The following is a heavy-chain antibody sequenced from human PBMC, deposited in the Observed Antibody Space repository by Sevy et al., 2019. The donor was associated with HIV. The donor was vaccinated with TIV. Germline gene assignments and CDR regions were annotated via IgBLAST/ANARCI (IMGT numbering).Heavy chain of an antibody. CDR2: ISYDGST. CDR1: GGSISSYY. J-gene: IGHJ6*03. V-gene: IGHV4-59*01. Sequence: SETLSLTCTVSGGSISSYYWSWIRQPPGKGLEWIAYISYDGSTNYDPSLKSRVTISLDTSKNQFSLKLNSVTAADTAVYYCARVLSYYDSSGAYYYMDVWGKRTTVTVSS. D-gene: IGHD3-22*01. CDR3: ARVLSYYDSSGAYYYMDV.